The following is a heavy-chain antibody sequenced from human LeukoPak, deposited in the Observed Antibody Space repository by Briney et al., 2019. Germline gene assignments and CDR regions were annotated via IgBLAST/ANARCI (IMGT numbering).Heavy chain of an antibody. CDR2: ISSSSSYI. CDR1: GFTFSSYS. V-gene: IGHV3-21*01. D-gene: IGHD3-10*01. CDR3: ARGPTYGSGSYHEDY. Sequence: PGGSLRLSCAASGFTFSSYSMNWVRQAPGKGLEWVSSISSSSSYIYYADSVKGRFTISRDNAKNSLYLQMNSLRAEDTAVYYCARGPTYGSGSYHEDYWGQGTLVTVSS. J-gene: IGHJ4*02.